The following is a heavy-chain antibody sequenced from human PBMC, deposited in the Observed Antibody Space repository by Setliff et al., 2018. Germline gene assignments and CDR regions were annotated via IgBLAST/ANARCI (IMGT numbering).Heavy chain of an antibody. J-gene: IGHJ3*01. CDR2: INPNSGGR. Sequence: ASVKVSCKASGYIFRDYYIHWVRQAPGQRLEWMGWINPNSGGREYAEAFQGRITMTGDTSIKTAFMELSGLTSDDTAVYYCAGPFDVGPYPRPIDGLDLWGQGTRVTVSS. CDR1: GYIFRDYY. V-gene: IGHV1-2*02. D-gene: IGHD3-9*01. CDR3: AGPFDVGPYPRPIDGLDL.